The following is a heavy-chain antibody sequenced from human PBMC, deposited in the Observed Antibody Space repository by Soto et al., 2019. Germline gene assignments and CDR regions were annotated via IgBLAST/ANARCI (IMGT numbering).Heavy chain of an antibody. J-gene: IGHJ4*02. Sequence: EVQMVESGGGLVQHGGSLRLSCEVSGLTFSKFEMTWVRQAPGQGLEWVSSISSDGATIYYADSVKGRFTISRDNDKNLLYLQMNSLKGEDTATYYCVRVGIVARPYWGQGTPVTVSS. CDR3: VRVGIVARPY. V-gene: IGHV3-48*03. CDR2: ISSDGATI. CDR1: GLTFSKFE. D-gene: IGHD2-21*01.